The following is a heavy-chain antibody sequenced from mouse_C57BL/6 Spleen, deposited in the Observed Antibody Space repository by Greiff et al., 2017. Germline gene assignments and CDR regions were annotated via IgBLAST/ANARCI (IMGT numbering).Heavy chain of an antibody. V-gene: IGHV5-16*01. Sequence: EVKLVESEGGLVQPGSSMKLSCTASGFTFSDYYMAWVRQVPEKGLEWVANINYDGSSTYYLDSLKSRFIISRDNAKNILYLQMSSLKSEDTATYYCARGGYYYGRGGYFDYWGQGTTLTVSS. J-gene: IGHJ2*01. CDR1: GFTFSDYY. D-gene: IGHD1-1*01. CDR2: INYDGSST. CDR3: ARGGYYYGRGGYFDY.